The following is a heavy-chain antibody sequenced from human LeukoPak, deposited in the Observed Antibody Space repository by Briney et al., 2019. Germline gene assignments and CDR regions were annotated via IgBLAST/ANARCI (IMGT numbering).Heavy chain of an antibody. Sequence: ASVKVSCKASGYTFTSYYMHWVRQAPGQGLEWMGIINPSGGSSSYAQKFQGRVTMTRDTSTSTVYMELSSLRSEDTAVYYCARGWRGYSYGYYYYTDVWGKGTTVTVSS. D-gene: IGHD5-18*01. V-gene: IGHV1-46*01. CDR3: ARGWRGYSYGYYYYTDV. J-gene: IGHJ6*03. CDR1: GYTFTSYY. CDR2: INPSGGSS.